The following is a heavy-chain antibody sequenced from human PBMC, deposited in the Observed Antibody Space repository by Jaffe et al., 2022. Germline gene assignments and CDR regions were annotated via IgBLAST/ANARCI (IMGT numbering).Heavy chain of an antibody. CDR1: GYTFTSYG. D-gene: IGHD4-17*01. Sequence: QVQLVQSGAEVKKPGASVKVSCKASGYTFTSYGISWVRQAPGQGLEWMGWISAYNGNTNYAQKLQGRVTMTTDTSTSTAYMELRSLRSDDTAVYYCARPVAVGDYGDYVPLFYWGQGTLVTVSS. V-gene: IGHV1-18*01. J-gene: IGHJ4*02. CDR2: ISAYNGNT. CDR3: ARPVAVGDYGDYVPLFY.